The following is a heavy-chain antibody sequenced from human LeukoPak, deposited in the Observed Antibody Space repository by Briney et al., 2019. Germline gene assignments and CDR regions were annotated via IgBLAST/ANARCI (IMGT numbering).Heavy chain of an antibody. CDR2: IRYDGSDK. V-gene: IGHV3-30*02. J-gene: IGHJ4*02. CDR1: GFNLSAYA. Sequence: PGGSLRLSCVASGFNLSAYAMHWARQAPGKGLEWVSLIRYDGSDKYYADSVKGRFTISRDISKNTLNLQMNGLRAEDTAVYYCAKDASSSSSLGDWGQGTLVTVSS. D-gene: IGHD6-6*01. CDR3: AKDASSSSSLGD.